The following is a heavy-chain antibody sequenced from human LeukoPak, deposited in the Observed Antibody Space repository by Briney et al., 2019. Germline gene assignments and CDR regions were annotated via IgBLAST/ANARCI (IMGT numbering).Heavy chain of an antibody. V-gene: IGHV4-61*01. J-gene: IGHJ5*02. CDR1: GGSVSSGSYY. CDR2: IYYSGST. Sequence: SETLSLTCSVSGGSVSSGSYYWSWIRQPPGKGLEWIGYIYYSGSTDYNASLMSRVIISVDTSKNQFSLKLTSVTAADTAVYYCARELRSGYGDAYNWFDPWGQGTLVTVSS. D-gene: IGHD3-22*01. CDR3: ARELRSGYGDAYNWFDP.